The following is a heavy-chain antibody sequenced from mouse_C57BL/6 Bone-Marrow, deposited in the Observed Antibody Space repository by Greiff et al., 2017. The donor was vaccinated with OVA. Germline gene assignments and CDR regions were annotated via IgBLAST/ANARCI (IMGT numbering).Heavy chain of an antibody. CDR1: GYTFTDYY. D-gene: IGHD1-1*01. CDR2: IYPGSGNT. J-gene: IGHJ3*01. Sequence: QVQLQQSGAELVRPGASVKLSCKASGYTFTDYYINWVKQRPGQGLEWIARIYPGSGNTYYNEKFKGKATLTAEKSSSTAYMQLSSLTAEDSAVYFCAREDYYGSSLAYWGQGTLVTVSA. CDR3: AREDYYGSSLAY. V-gene: IGHV1-76*01.